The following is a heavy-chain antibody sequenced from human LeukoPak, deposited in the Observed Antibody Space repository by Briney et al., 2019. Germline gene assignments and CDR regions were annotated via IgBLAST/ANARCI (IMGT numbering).Heavy chain of an antibody. CDR1: GFTFSSYS. V-gene: IGHV3-48*01. Sequence: GGSLRLSCVASGFTFSSYSMNWVRQAPGKGLEWVSYISSSSSTIYYADSVKGRFTISRDNAKNSLYLQMNSLRAEDTAVYYCASLGCSSTSCYNYWGQGTLVTVSS. D-gene: IGHD2-2*02. CDR3: ASLGCSSTSCYNY. J-gene: IGHJ4*02. CDR2: ISSSSSTI.